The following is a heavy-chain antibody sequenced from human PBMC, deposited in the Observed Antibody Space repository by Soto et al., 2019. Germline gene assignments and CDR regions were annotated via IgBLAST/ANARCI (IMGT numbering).Heavy chain of an antibody. CDR2: IKRDGSQK. V-gene: IGHV3-7*01. CDR3: ARGRQWPEDAFDI. CDR1: GFTLSTYW. J-gene: IGHJ3*02. Sequence: EVQLVESGGGLVQPGGSLRLSCAASGFTLSTYWMSWVRQAPGKGLEWVANIKRDGSQKYYADSVKGRFTISRDNAKNSLYLQMNSLRAEDTAGYYCARGRQWPEDAFDIWGQGTLVTVSS. D-gene: IGHD6-19*01.